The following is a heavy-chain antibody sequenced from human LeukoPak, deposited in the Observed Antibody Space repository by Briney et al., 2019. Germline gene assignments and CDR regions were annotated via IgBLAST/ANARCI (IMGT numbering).Heavy chain of an antibody. J-gene: IGHJ3*02. CDR1: GGSISSYY. Sequence: SETLSLTCTVSGGSISSYYWSWIRQPPGKGLEWIGYIYYSGSTNYNPSLKSRVTMSVDTSKNQFSLKLSSVTAADTAVYYCARHLAVATDALDIWGQGTMVTVSS. CDR2: IYYSGST. D-gene: IGHD6-19*01. V-gene: IGHV4-59*08. CDR3: ARHLAVATDALDI.